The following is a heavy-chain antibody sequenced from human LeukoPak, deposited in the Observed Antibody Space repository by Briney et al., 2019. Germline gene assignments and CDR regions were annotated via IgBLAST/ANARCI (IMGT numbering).Heavy chain of an antibody. CDR1: GFTFSSYW. CDR2: IKQDGSDK. V-gene: IGHV3-7*01. J-gene: IGHJ3*02. D-gene: IGHD3-10*01. Sequence: GGSLRLSCAASGFTFSSYWMSWVRQAPGKGLEWVASIKQDGSDKYYVDSVKGRFTISRDNAKNSLYLQMNSLRAEDTAVYYCARSVTSITMVRGVSDDAFDIWGQGTMVTVSS. CDR3: ARSVTSITMVRGVSDDAFDI.